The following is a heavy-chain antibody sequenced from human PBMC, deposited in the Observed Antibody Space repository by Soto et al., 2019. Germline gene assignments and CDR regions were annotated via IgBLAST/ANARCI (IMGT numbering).Heavy chain of an antibody. J-gene: IGHJ6*02. CDR2: INPNSGGT. CDR1: GYTFTGYY. D-gene: IGHD5-12*01. Sequence: QVQLVQSGAEVKKPGASVKVSCKASGYTFTGYYMHWVRQAPGQGLEWMGWINPNSGGTNYAQKFQGRVTMTRDTSISTAYMELSSLRSDDTAVYYCARASKAKGYCYYGMDVWGQGNTVTVSS. CDR3: ARASKAKGYCYYGMDV. V-gene: IGHV1-2*02.